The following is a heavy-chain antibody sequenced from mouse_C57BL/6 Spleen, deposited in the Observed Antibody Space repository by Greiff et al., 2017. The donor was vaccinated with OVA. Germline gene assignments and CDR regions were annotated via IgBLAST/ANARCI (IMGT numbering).Heavy chain of an antibody. CDR1: GYTFTSYW. Sequence: QVQLQQPGAELVKPGASVKVSCKASGYTFTSYWMHWVKQRPGQGLEWIGRIHPSDSDTNYNQKFKGKATLTADKSSSTAYMQLSSLTSEDSAVYYCAISVLRGTMDYWGQGTSVTVSS. CDR3: AISVLRGTMDY. CDR2: IHPSDSDT. J-gene: IGHJ4*01. D-gene: IGHD2-12*01. V-gene: IGHV1-74*01.